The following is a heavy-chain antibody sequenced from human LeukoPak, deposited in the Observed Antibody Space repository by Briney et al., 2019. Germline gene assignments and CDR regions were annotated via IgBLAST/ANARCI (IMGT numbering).Heavy chain of an antibody. V-gene: IGHV3-7*01. CDR2: IKQDGSEK. CDR1: GFTFSSYW. J-gene: IGHJ4*02. CDR3: ARDRIAARPYYFDY. Sequence: GGPLRLSCAASGFTFSSYWMSWVRQAPGKGLEWVANIKQDGSEKCYVDSVKGRFTISRDNAKNSLYLQMNSLRAEDTAVYYCARDRIAARPYYFDYWGQGTLVTVSS. D-gene: IGHD6-6*01.